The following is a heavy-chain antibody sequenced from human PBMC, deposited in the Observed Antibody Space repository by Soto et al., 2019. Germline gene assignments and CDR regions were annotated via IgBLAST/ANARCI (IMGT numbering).Heavy chain of an antibody. D-gene: IGHD6-13*01. V-gene: IGHV2-70*01. CDR1: GFSLITSGMC. CDR2: IDWDGDK. Sequence: GCGPARANPTRTLALTCIFSGFSLITSGMCVSWISKHQPSDLESLALIDWDGDKYYSTSLKTRLTISNDTSKNQVVLTMTNMDPVDTATYYCARTIRGIQQEEVVAFDIWGQGTMVTVSS. CDR3: ARTIRGIQQEEVVAFDI. J-gene: IGHJ3*02.